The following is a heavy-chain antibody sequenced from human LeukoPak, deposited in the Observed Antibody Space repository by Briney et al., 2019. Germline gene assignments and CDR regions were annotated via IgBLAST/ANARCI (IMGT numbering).Heavy chain of an antibody. CDR3: AKDPIVPAARDAFDI. CDR1: GFTVSSNY. J-gene: IGHJ3*02. CDR2: INTDGSSP. Sequence: PGGSLRLSCAASGFTVSSNYMSWVRQAPGKGLVWVSRINTDGSSPTYAASVKGRFTIFRDNSKNTLYLQMNSLRAEDTAVYYCAKDPIVPAARDAFDIWGQGTMVTVSS. D-gene: IGHD2-2*01. V-gene: IGHV3-74*01.